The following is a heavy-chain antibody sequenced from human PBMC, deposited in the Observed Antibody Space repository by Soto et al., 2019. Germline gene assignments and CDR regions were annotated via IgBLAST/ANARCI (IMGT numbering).Heavy chain of an antibody. J-gene: IGHJ5*02. D-gene: IGHD5-12*01. CDR2: ISPYNGNT. V-gene: IGHV1-18*01. Sequence: QVQLVQSGAEVKKPGASVKVSCKASGYTFTSYHISWVRQAPGQGLEWMGWISPYNGNTNYAQKVQGRVIMTADTSTDTAYMEMRSLTSDDTAVYYCARDTLYSESQGGSRFAPWGQGTLVTVSS. CDR3: ARDTLYSESQGGSRFAP. CDR1: GYTFTSYH.